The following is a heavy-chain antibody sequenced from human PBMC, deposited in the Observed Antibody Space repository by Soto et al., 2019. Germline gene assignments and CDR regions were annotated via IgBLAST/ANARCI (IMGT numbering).Heavy chain of an antibody. Sequence: PSETLSLTCTVSGGSISSYYWSWIRQPPGKGLEWIGYIYHSGSTNYNPSLKSRVTISVDMSKNQFSLKLSSVTAADTAVYYCARGSGDGYNPWDYWGQGTLVTVSS. J-gene: IGHJ4*02. CDR2: IYHSGST. CDR3: ARGSGDGYNPWDY. V-gene: IGHV4-59*01. CDR1: GGSISSYY. D-gene: IGHD5-12*01.